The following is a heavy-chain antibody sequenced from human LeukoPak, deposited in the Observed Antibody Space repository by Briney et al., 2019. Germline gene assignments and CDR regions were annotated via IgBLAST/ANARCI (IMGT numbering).Heavy chain of an antibody. V-gene: IGHV4-38-2*02. J-gene: IGHJ4*02. CDR3: ARDSGSYAAVQSFDY. D-gene: IGHD1-26*01. CDR1: GYSISSGYY. CDR2: IYYSGST. Sequence: SETLSLTCTVSGYSISSGYYWGWIRQPPGKGLEWIGSIYYSGSTYYNPSLKSRVTISVDTSKNQFSLKLSSVTAADTAVYYCARDSGSYAAVQSFDYWGQGTLVTVSS.